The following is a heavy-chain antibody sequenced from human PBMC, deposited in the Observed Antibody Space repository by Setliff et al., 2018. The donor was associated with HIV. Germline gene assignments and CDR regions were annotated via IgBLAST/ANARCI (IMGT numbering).Heavy chain of an antibody. D-gene: IGHD3-3*01. CDR3: ARLRGSYDFSNWFDP. CDR2: IYYSGYT. V-gene: IGHV4-39*01. CDR1: GDSFSISSYY. J-gene: IGHJ5*02. Sequence: SETLSLTCTVSGDSFSISSYYWGWIRQPPGKGLEWIGGIYYSGYTYYNPSLRSRVTISVDTSKNQLSLRLTTMTAADTAVYYCARLRGSYDFSNWFDPWGQGTQVTVSS.